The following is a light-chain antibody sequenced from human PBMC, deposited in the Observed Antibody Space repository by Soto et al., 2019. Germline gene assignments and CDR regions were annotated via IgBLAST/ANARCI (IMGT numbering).Light chain of an antibody. J-gene: IGKJ1*01. CDR1: QGISRD. V-gene: IGKV1-39*01. CDR3: QQSYSTPWT. Sequence: DIQMTQSPSSLSASVGDRVTIACRPRQGISRDLNWYQQKPGKAPNLLIYAASHLQSGVPSRFSGSGTGTDFSLTISSLQPEDFATYYWQQSYSTPWTFGQGTKVEIK. CDR2: AAS.